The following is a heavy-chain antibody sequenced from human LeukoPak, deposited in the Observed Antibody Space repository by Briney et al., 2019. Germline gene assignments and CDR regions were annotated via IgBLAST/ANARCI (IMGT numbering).Heavy chain of an antibody. CDR2: ISGSGGST. Sequence: PGGSLRLSCAASGFTFSSYAMSWVRQAPGKGLEWVSAISGSGGSTYYADSVKGRFTISRDNSKNTLYMQMNSLRAEDTAVYYCAKDGDSYSGSYWIDYWGQGTLVTVSS. CDR1: GFTFSSYA. CDR3: AKDGDSYSGSYWIDY. V-gene: IGHV3-23*01. J-gene: IGHJ4*02. D-gene: IGHD1-26*01.